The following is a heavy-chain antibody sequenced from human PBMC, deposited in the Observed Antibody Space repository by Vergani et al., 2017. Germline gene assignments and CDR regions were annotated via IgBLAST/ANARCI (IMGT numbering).Heavy chain of an antibody. CDR2: ISYDGSYK. V-gene: IGHV3-30*03. Sequence: QVQLVESGGGVVQPGRSLRLSCAASGFIFSSYGIHWVRQAPGKGLEWVAVISYDGSYKYYADSVKGRFTISRDNPKNTLYLQMNSLRAEDTAVYYCARASAYSSSFLWYYFDYWGQGTLVTVSS. D-gene: IGHD6-13*01. J-gene: IGHJ4*02. CDR3: ARASAYSSSFLWYYFDY. CDR1: GFIFSSYG.